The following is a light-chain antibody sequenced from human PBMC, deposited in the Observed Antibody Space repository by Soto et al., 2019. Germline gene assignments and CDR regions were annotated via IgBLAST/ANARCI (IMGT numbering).Light chain of an antibody. CDR3: QQYDNPPFT. CDR1: QDISNY. CDR2: DSS. Sequence: DIQMTQSPSSLSASVGDRVTITCQASQDISNYLNWYQQKPGKAPKLLIYDSSNLETGDPSRFSGSGSGTDFTFTISSLQPEYMATYYCQQYDNPPFTFGAGTKVDIK. J-gene: IGKJ3*01. V-gene: IGKV1-33*01.